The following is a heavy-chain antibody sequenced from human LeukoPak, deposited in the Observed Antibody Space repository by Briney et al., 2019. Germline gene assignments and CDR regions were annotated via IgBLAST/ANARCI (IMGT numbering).Heavy chain of an antibody. Sequence: GGSLRLSCAASGFAFDDYAMHRVRQAPGKGPEWVSGTSWNSGSIGYADSVKGRFTISRDNAKASLYLQMNSLRAEDTAVYYCARDLSGVTGYTYRRGIDYWGQGTLVTVSS. D-gene: IGHD5-18*01. CDR1: GFAFDDYA. CDR3: ARDLSGVTGYTYRRGIDY. J-gene: IGHJ4*02. V-gene: IGHV3-9*01. CDR2: TSWNSGSI.